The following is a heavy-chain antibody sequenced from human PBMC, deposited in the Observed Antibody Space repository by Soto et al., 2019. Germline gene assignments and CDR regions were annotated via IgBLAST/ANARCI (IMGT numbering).Heavy chain of an antibody. CDR2: INHSGST. J-gene: IGHJ4*01. D-gene: IGHD5-12*01. V-gene: IGHV4-34*01. CDR3: ARGRTPTPPSGYDRRVSYYFDY. CDR1: GGSFSGYY. Sequence: SETLSLTCAVYGGSFSGYYWSWIRQPPGKGLEWIGEINHSGSTNYNPSLKSRVNISVDTSKNQFSLKLSSVTAADTAVYYCARGRTPTPPSGYDRRVSYYFDYWRPGTLGTVSS.